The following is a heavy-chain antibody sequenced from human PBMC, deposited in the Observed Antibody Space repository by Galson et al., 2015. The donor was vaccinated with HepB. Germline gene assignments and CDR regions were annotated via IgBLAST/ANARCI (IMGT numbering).Heavy chain of an antibody. J-gene: IGHJ5*02. V-gene: IGHV2-70*01. CDR2: IDWDDDK. CDR1: GFSLSTSGMC. D-gene: IGHD3-3*01. CDR3: ARSITIFGVVIRGWFDP. Sequence: PALVKPTQTLTLTCTFSGFSLSTSGMCVSWIRQPPGKALEWLALIDWDDDKYYSTSLKTRLTISKDTSKNQVVLTMTNMDPVDTATYYCARSITIFGVVIRGWFDPWGQGTLVTVSS.